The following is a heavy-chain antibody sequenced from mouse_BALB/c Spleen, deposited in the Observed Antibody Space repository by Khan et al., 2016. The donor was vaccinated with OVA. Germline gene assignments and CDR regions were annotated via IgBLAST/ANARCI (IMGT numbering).Heavy chain of an antibody. Sequence: EVQLQQSGPELVKPGASVKISCKTSGYTFTEYTLHWVKQSHGKSLEWIGVINPKNGVTSYNQKFKGKATLTVDKSSNTAYMEFRSLTSEDSAGYYCARDAGRYWGQGTSGTGSS. CDR1: GYTFTEYT. V-gene: IGHV1-26*01. CDR3: ARDAGRY. J-gene: IGHJ4*01. D-gene: IGHD3-3*01. CDR2: INPKNGVT.